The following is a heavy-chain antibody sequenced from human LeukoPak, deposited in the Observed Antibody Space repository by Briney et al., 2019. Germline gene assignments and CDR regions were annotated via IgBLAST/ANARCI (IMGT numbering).Heavy chain of an antibody. J-gene: IGHJ4*02. CDR2: IYPGDSDT. Sequence: GESLKISCKSSGYSFTTYWIGWVRQMPGKGLEWMGIIYPGDSDTRYSPSFQGQVTISADKSISTAYLQRSSLKASDTAMYYCASAKVATIGPFDYWGQGTLVTVSS. CDR3: ASAKVATIGPFDY. V-gene: IGHV5-51*01. D-gene: IGHD5-24*01. CDR1: GYSFTTYW.